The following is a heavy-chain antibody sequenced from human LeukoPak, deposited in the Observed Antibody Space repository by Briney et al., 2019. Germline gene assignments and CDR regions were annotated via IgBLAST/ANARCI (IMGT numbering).Heavy chain of an antibody. CDR3: AKDLNYDILTGYPLNFDY. J-gene: IGHJ4*02. D-gene: IGHD3-9*01. V-gene: IGHV3-9*01. Sequence: GGSLRLSCAASGFTFDDYAMHWVRQAPGKGLEWLSGISWNSDSIAYADSVTGRFTISRDNAKNSLYLQMNSLRAEDTALYYCAKDLNYDILTGYPLNFDYWGQGTLVTVSS. CDR1: GFTFDDYA. CDR2: ISWNSDSI.